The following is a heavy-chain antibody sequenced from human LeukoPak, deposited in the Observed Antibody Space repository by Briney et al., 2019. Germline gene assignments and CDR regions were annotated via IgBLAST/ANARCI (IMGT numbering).Heavy chain of an antibody. CDR2: INHSGST. V-gene: IGHV4-34*01. J-gene: IGHJ3*02. Sequence: SETLSLTCAVYGGSFSGHYWSWIRQSPGKGLEWIGEINHSGSTNYNPSLKSRVTISVDTSKNQFSLKLSSVTAADTAVYYCASRIVGAVLDAFDIWGQGTMVTVSS. CDR3: ASRIVGAVLDAFDI. D-gene: IGHD1-26*01. CDR1: GGSFSGHY.